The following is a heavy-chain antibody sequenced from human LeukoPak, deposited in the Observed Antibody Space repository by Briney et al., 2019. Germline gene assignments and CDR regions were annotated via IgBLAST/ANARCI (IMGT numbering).Heavy chain of an antibody. CDR2: IYYSGNT. D-gene: IGHD3-22*01. J-gene: IGHJ5*02. Sequence: SETLSLTCTVSGGSISSSNDYWGWIRQAPGKGLEWIGSIYYSGNTYYNPSLKSRVTISVDTSKNQFSLKLSSVTAADTAVYYCARGGDSSGYPWFDPWGQGTLVTVSS. V-gene: IGHV4-39*07. CDR3: ARGGDSSGYPWFDP. CDR1: GGSISSSNDY.